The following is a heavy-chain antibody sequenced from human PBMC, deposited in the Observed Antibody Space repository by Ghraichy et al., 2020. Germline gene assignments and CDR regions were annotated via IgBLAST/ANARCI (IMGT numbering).Heavy chain of an antibody. J-gene: IGHJ6*02. CDR2: MYSVGTT. CDR1: GFSVISHY. V-gene: IGHV3-66*01. D-gene: IGHD5-24*01. CDR3: ARDNYSSSTFVYYGMDV. Sequence: LSLTCAASGFSVISHYMTWVRQAPGKGLEWVSVMYSVGTTHYADSLRGRFTMSRDNSKNSVYLQMNSLRAEDTAVYFCARDNYSSSTFVYYGMDVWGQGTTVTVSS.